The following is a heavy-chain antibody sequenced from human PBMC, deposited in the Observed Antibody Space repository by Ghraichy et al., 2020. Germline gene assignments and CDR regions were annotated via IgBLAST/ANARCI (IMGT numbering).Heavy chain of an antibody. J-gene: IGHJ5*02. V-gene: IGHV1-2*02. D-gene: IGHD2-2*01. CDR1: GYTFTGYY. CDR2: INPNSGGT. Sequence: ASVKVSCKASGYTFTGYYMHWVRQAPGQGLEWMGWINPNSGGTNYAQKFQGRVTMTRDTSISTAYMELSRLRSDDTAVYYCARARAVVVPAGRKYNWFDPWGQGTLVTVSS. CDR3: ARARAVVVPAGRKYNWFDP.